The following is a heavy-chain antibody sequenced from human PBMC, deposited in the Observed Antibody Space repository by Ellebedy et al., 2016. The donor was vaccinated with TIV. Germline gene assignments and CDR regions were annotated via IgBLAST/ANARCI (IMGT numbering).Heavy chain of an antibody. J-gene: IGHJ4*02. D-gene: IGHD3-22*01. Sequence: AASVKVSCKASGGIFSSFAISWVRQAPGQGLEWMGGIIPISRASNYAQKFQGRVTITADESTNPAYMQLSSLRSEDTAVYYCATRPPGSLGCYDSSCYDYGFDYWGQGTLVTVSS. CDR1: GGIFSSFA. V-gene: IGHV1-69*13. CDR3: ATRPPGSLGCYDSSCYDYGFDY. CDR2: IIPISRAS.